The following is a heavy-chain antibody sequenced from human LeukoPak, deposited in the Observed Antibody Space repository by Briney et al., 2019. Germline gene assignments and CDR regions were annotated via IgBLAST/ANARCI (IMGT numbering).Heavy chain of an antibody. CDR1: GGSISSYY. V-gene: IGHV4-59*01. CDR3: ARETSLVGYAGGLGFNY. J-gene: IGHJ4*02. D-gene: IGHD2-2*01. CDR2: IYDTGYS. Sequence: SETLSLTCTVSGGSISSYYWSWIRQPPGKGLEWIGHIYDTGYSNYNPSLKTRVIISVDTSKNQFSLRLTSVTAADSATYYCARETSLVGYAGGLGFNYWGRGTLVTVSS.